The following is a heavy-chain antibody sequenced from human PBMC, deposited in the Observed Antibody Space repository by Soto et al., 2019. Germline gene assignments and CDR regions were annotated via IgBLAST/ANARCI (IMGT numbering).Heavy chain of an antibody. CDR2: IYYSGST. CDR1: GGSISSGGYY. J-gene: IGHJ4*02. CDR3: ARGRGYDFWSGYYFDY. D-gene: IGHD3-3*01. Sequence: PSETLSLTCTVSGGSISSGGYYWSWIRQHPGKGLEWIGYIYYSGSTYYNPSLKSRVTISVDRSKNQFSLKLSSVTAADTAVYYCARGRGYDFWSGYYFDYWGQGTLVTVSS. V-gene: IGHV4-31*03.